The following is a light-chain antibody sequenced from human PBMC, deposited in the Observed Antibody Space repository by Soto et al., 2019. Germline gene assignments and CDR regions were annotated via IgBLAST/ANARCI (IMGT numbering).Light chain of an antibody. CDR2: RNN. J-gene: IGLJ3*02. CDR3: TAWDGSLSVWV. Sequence: QSVLTQPPSASGTPGQRVTISCSGSSSNIGRNYVYWYQQLPGTAPKLLIYRNNQRPSGVPDRFSGSKSGTSASLAISGLRSEDEDDYYCTAWDGSLSVWVFGGGTKLTVL. V-gene: IGLV1-47*01. CDR1: SSNIGRNY.